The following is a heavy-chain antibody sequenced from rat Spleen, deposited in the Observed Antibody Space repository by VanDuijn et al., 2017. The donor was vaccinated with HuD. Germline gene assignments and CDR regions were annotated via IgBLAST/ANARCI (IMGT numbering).Heavy chain of an antibody. CDR2: ISPSGDST. Sequence: EVQLVESGGGLVQPGRSLKLSCTASGFTFSDYYMAWVRQAPTKGLEWLASISPSGDSTYYRDSVKGRLTVSRDDAERILYLQMDSLKSEDTATYYCARSVFDYWGQGVMVTVSS. V-gene: IGHV5-25*01. CDR3: ARSVFDY. J-gene: IGHJ2*01. CDR1: GFTFSDYY.